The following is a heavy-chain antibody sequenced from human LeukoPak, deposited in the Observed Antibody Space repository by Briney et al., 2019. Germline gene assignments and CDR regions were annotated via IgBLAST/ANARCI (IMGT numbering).Heavy chain of an antibody. Sequence: GGSLGLSCAASGFTFSSYWMHWVRQAPGKGLVWVSRINSDGSSTSYADSVKGRFTISRDNAKNTLYLQTNSLRAEDTAVYYCARPGFRWPHFDYWGQGTLVTVSS. D-gene: IGHD4-23*01. CDR3: ARPGFRWPHFDY. V-gene: IGHV3-74*01. CDR2: INSDGSST. CDR1: GFTFSSYW. J-gene: IGHJ4*02.